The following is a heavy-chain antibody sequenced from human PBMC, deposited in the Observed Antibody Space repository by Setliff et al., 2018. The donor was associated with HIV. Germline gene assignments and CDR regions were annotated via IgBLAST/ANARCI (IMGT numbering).Heavy chain of an antibody. CDR1: GGSISSGDYY. D-gene: IGHD6-19*01. J-gene: IGHJ4*02. CDR2: IYYSGST. V-gene: IGHV4-30-4*08. Sequence: PSETLSLTCTVSGGSISSGDYYWSWIRQPPGKGLEWIGYIYYSGSTYYNPSLKSRVTISLDASKSQFSLWLTSVTAADTAVYYCARGRWGGGAGAPSYYFDSWGQGTLVTVSS. CDR3: ARGRWGGGAGAPSYYFDS.